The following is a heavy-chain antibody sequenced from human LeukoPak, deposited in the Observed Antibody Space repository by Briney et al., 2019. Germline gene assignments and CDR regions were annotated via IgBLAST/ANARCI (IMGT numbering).Heavy chain of an antibody. CDR3: VVVVAATVFDY. J-gene: IGHJ4*02. D-gene: IGHD2-15*01. CDR2: ISSSGSTI. V-gene: IGHV3-48*03. Sequence: GGSLRLSCAASGFTFSSYEMNWVRQAPGKGLEWVSYISSSGSTIYYADPAKGRFTISRDNAKNSLYLQMNSLRAEDTAVYYCVVVVAATVFDYWGQGTLVTVSS. CDR1: GFTFSSYE.